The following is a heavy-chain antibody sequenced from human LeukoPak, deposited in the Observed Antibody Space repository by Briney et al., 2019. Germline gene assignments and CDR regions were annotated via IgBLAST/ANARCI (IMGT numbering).Heavy chain of an antibody. CDR3: VKGAQVVYSPSFDF. CDR1: GFTFSTYA. J-gene: IGHJ4*02. Sequence: GGSLRLSCSASGFTFSTYAMHWVRQAPGRGLEYDSAIGTNGISTYYADSVEGRFTISRDNSKNTVHLQMSSLRAEDTAVYYCVKGAQVVYSPSFDFWGQGTLVTVSS. V-gene: IGHV3-64D*06. D-gene: IGHD2-2*01. CDR2: IGTNGIST.